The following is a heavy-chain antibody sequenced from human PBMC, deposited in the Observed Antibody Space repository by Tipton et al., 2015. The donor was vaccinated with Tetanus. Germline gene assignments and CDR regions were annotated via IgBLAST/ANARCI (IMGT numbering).Heavy chain of an antibody. Sequence: QVQLVQSGAEVKKPGASVKVSCKASGYTFTSYGISWVRQAPGQGLEWMGWISAYNGNTNYAQKLQGRVTMTTDTSTSTAYMGLRSLRSDDTAVYYCARDEGKIFDSGSYPGGGPGNYWGQGTLVTVSS. CDR1: GYTFTSYG. V-gene: IGHV1-18*04. J-gene: IGHJ4*02. D-gene: IGHD1-26*01. CDR2: ISAYNGNT. CDR3: ARDEGKIFDSGSYPGGGPGNY.